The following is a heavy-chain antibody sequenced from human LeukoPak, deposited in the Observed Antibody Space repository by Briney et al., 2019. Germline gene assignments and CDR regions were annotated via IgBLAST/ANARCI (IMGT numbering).Heavy chain of an antibody. J-gene: IGHJ3*02. D-gene: IGHD3-22*01. CDR2: IYYSGST. CDR3: ASSRLHYYDSSGYLMGAFDI. CDR1: GGSISSYY. Sequence: SETLSLTCTVSGGSISSYYWSWIRQPPGKGLEWIGYIYYSGSTNYNPSLKSRVTISVDTSKNQFSLKLSSVTAADTAVYYCASSRLHYYDSSGYLMGAFDIWGQGTMVTVSS. V-gene: IGHV4-59*01.